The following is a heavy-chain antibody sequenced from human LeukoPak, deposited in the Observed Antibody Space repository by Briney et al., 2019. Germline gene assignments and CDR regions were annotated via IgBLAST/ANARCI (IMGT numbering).Heavy chain of an antibody. J-gene: IGHJ4*01. D-gene: IGHD3-16*01. CDR1: GYTFNTYD. V-gene: IGHV3-13*01. CDR2: IDSSGGYT. CDR3: VRGGEIGLDY. Sequence: GGSLRLSCAASGYTFNTYDMHWVRRTTGQGLEWISSIDSSGGYTYYAGSVKGRFTISRENDKNSLYLHMNSLRVGDTAVYSCVRGGEIGLDYWGHGTLVTVSS.